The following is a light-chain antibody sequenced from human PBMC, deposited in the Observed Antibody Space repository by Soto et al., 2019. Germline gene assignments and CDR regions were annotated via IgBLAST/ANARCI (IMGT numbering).Light chain of an antibody. CDR2: TAS. J-gene: IGKJ5*01. Sequence: LVLTPPPLSLHLTQGESASLSCMASQSISSNYSAYLQQTPGHAPMLLFSTASSRATRLPDMCSSSASGTYFTLTISRQEAEYLAVYCYHQNGSSPLTFGQGTRLEI. CDR1: QSISSNY. V-gene: IGKV3-20*01. CDR3: HQNGSSPLT.